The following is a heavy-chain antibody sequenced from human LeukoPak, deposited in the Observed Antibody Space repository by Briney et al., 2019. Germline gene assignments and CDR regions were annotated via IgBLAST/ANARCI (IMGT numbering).Heavy chain of an antibody. CDR3: ARVSGNLGYCSGGSCYNFDY. J-gene: IGHJ4*02. CDR2: MNPNCGNT. Sequence: ASVKVSCKASGYTFTSYDINWVRQATGQGLEWMGWMNPNCGNTGYAQKFQGRVTMTRNTSISTAYMELSSLRSEDTAVYYCARVSGNLGYCSGGSCYNFDYWGQGTLVTVSS. CDR1: GYTFTSYD. D-gene: IGHD2-15*01. V-gene: IGHV1-8*01.